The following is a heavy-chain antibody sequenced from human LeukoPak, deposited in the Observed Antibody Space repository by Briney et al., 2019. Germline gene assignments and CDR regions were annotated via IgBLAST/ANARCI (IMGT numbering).Heavy chain of an antibody. J-gene: IGHJ4*02. CDR1: AFTFSTYC. Sequence: ARSRRPSCAPSAFTFSTYCMQWVRQAPGKGLEWVAVISYDGRYKFYADSVKGRFTISRDNSKSTLYLQMNSLRAEDTAVYYCAKDRYSGLNTIDYWGQGTLVTVSS. V-gene: IGHV3-30*18. D-gene: IGHD6-13*01. CDR2: ISYDGRYK. CDR3: AKDRYSGLNTIDY.